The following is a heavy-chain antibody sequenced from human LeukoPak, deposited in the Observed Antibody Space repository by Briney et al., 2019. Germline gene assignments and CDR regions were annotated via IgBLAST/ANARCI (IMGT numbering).Heavy chain of an antibody. V-gene: IGHV4-34*01. Sequence: SETLSLTCAVYGGSFSGYYWSWIRQPPGKGLEWIGEINHSGSTNYNPSLKSRVTISVDTSKNQFSLKLSSVTAADTAVYYCARGLYCGGDCYPYYFDYWGQGTLVTVSS. CDR3: ARGLYCGGDCYPYYFDY. D-gene: IGHD2-21*02. CDR2: INHSGST. J-gene: IGHJ4*02. CDR1: GGSFSGYY.